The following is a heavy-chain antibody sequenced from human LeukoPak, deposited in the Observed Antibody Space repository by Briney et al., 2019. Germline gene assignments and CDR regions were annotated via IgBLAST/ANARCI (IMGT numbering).Heavy chain of an antibody. CDR3: ARPSWTSGSYFDY. J-gene: IGHJ4*02. CDR1: GFTFSSYG. Sequence: PGGSLRLSCAASGFTFSSYGMHWVRQAPGKGLEWVAFIRYDGSNKYYADSVKGRFTISRDNSKNTLYLQMKSLRAEDTAVYYCARPSWTSGSYFDYWGQGALVIVSS. CDR2: IRYDGSNK. V-gene: IGHV3-30*02. D-gene: IGHD3-10*01.